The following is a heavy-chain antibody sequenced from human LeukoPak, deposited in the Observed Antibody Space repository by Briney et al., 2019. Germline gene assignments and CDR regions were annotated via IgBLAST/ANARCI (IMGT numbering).Heavy chain of an antibody. CDR2: IYHSGST. CDR1: GGSISSSSYY. Sequence: ASETLSLTCTVSGGSISSSSYYWGWIRQPPGKGLEWIGEIYHSGSTNYNPSLKSRVTISVDKSKNQFSLKLSSVTAADTAVYYCASFGRKSVADHNWFDPWGQGTLVTVSS. D-gene: IGHD6-19*01. CDR3: ASFGRKSVADHNWFDP. J-gene: IGHJ5*02. V-gene: IGHV4-39*07.